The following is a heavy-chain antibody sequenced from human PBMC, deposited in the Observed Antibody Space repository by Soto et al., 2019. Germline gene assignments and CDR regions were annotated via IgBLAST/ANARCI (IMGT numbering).Heavy chain of an antibody. CDR1: GYTFTCYY. CDR3: ARDRTVAATRRDAFDI. D-gene: IGHD2-15*01. Sequence: ASVKVSCKASGYTFTCYYMHWVRQAPGQGLEWMGIINPSGGSTSYAQKFQGRVTMTRDTSTSTVYMELSSLRSEDTAVYYCARDRTVAATRRDAFDIWGQGTMVTVSS. V-gene: IGHV1-46*01. J-gene: IGHJ3*02. CDR2: INPSGGST.